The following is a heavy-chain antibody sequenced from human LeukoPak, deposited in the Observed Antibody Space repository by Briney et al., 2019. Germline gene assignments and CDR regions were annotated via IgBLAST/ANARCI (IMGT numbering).Heavy chain of an antibody. V-gene: IGHV4-39*01. CDR1: SASISSNTYY. J-gene: IGHJ3*02. CDR3: ARNMTAIVVAERTDAFDI. D-gene: IGHD3-22*01. Sequence: KTSETLSLTCTVSSASISSNTYYWAWIRQSPGKGLEWIGSIFNAGSTFYNPSLTSRVTMSVDTSKKQFSLKLSSVTAADTAMYCCARNMTAIVVAERTDAFDIWGQGTMVTVSS. CDR2: IFNAGST.